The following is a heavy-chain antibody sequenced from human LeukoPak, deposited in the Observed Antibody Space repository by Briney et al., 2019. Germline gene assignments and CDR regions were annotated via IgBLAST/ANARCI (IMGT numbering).Heavy chain of an antibody. Sequence: PSETLSLTCTVSGGSISSGSYYWSWIRQPAGKGLEWIGRIYTSGSTNYNPSLKSRVTISVVTSKNQFSLKLSSVTAADTAVYYCARSYSLDWFDPWGQGTLVTVSS. CDR3: ARSYSLDWFDP. V-gene: IGHV4-61*02. CDR1: GGSISSGSYY. CDR2: IYTSGST. J-gene: IGHJ5*02. D-gene: IGHD2-21*01.